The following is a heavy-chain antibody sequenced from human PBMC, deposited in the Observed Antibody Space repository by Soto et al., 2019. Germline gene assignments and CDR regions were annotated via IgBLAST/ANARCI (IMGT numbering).Heavy chain of an antibody. J-gene: IGHJ4*02. D-gene: IGHD6-13*01. V-gene: IGHV3-33*01. CDR3: ARAQVGSSWPLDY. Sequence: GGSLRLSCAASGFTFSSYGMHWVRQAPGKGLEWVAVIWYDGSNKYYADSVKGRFTISRDNSKNTLYLQMNSLRAEDTAVYYCARAQVGSSWPLDYWGQGTLVTVSS. CDR1: GFTFSSYG. CDR2: IWYDGSNK.